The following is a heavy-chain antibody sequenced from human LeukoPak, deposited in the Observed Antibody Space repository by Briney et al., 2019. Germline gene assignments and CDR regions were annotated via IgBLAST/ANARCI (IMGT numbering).Heavy chain of an antibody. CDR3: AKGLAFDY. Sequence: GGSLRLSCVASGFTFSSYAMSWVRQAPGKGLEWVSAMGGSGGSTYFADSVKGRFTISRDNSKNTLHLQMNSLRAEDTAVYYCAKGLAFDYWGQGTLVTVSS. CDR2: MGGSGGST. CDR1: GFTFSSYA. J-gene: IGHJ4*02. V-gene: IGHV3-23*01.